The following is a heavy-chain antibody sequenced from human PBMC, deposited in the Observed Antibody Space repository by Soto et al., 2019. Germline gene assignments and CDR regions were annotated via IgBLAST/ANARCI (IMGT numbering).Heavy chain of an antibody. V-gene: IGHV4-30-2*01. CDR1: GGSISSGGYS. Sequence: SETLSLTCAVSGGSISSGGYSWSWIRQPPGKGLEWIGYIYHSGSTYYNPSLKSRVTISVDRSKNQFSLKLSSVTAADTAVYYCARALGYCSGGSCYPHYYGMDVWGQGTTVTVSS. D-gene: IGHD2-15*01. CDR3: ARALGYCSGGSCYPHYYGMDV. CDR2: IYHSGST. J-gene: IGHJ6*02.